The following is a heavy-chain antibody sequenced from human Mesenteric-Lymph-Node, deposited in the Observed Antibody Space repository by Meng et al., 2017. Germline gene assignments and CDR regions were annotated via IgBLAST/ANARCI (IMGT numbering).Heavy chain of an antibody. V-gene: IGHV4-34*09. Sequence: LPESGPGLVKPSQTLSLTCAVYGGSFSGYYWSWIRQPPGKGLEWIGEINHSGSTNYNPSLKSRVTISVDTSKNQFSLKLSSVTAADTAVYYCARGYYYDSSGYYSRPQGYFQHWGQGTLVTVSS. J-gene: IGHJ1*01. CDR2: INHSGST. CDR1: GGSFSGYY. D-gene: IGHD3-22*01. CDR3: ARGYYYDSSGYYSRPQGYFQH.